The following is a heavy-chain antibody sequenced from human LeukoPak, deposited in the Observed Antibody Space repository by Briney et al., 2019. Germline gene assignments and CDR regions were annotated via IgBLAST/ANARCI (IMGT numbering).Heavy chain of an antibody. CDR3: TGRGSNFDY. Sequence: PGGSLRLSCAASGLTFGGSAMNGVGQASGKGLGWVGRIRSKANSYATAYAASVKGRFTISRDDSKNTAYLQMNSLKTEDTAVYYCTGRGSNFDYWGQGTLVTVSS. D-gene: IGHD2-15*01. V-gene: IGHV3-73*01. CDR2: IRSKANSYAT. CDR1: GLTFGGSA. J-gene: IGHJ4*02.